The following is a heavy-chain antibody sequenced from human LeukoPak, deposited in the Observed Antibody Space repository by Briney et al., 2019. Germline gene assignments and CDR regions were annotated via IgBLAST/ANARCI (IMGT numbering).Heavy chain of an antibody. V-gene: IGHV1-69*13. Sequence: GASVKVSCKASGGTFSSYAISWVRQAPGQGREWMGGIIPIFGTANYAQKFQGRVTITADESTSTAYMELSSLRPEDTAVYYCASDGIAAAGNFDYWGQGTLVTVSS. J-gene: IGHJ4*02. CDR1: GGTFSSYA. CDR3: ASDGIAAAGNFDY. D-gene: IGHD6-13*01. CDR2: IIPIFGTA.